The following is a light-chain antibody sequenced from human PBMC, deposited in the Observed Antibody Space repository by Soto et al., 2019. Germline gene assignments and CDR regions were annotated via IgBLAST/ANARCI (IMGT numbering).Light chain of an antibody. CDR2: DGS. Sequence: LSRSVGDRVHINCRASQSISSWLAWYQQKPGKAPKLLIYDGSSFESGVPSRFSGSGSGTEVTRTISRLSPDAAATYCRQHDKTDSRTLGQGTKVDIK. V-gene: IGKV1-5*01. CDR3: QHDKTDSRT. J-gene: IGKJ1*01. CDR1: QSISSW.